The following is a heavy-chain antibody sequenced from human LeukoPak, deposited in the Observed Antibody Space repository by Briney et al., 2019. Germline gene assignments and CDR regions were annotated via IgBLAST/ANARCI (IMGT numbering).Heavy chain of an antibody. Sequence: SETLSLTCTVSGGSISSSSYYWSWIRQPPGKGLEWIGYIYYSGSTNYNPSLKSRVTISVDTSKNQFSLKLSSVTAADTAVYYCARDQDPPYAFDIWGQGTMVTVSS. V-gene: IGHV4-61*01. CDR2: IYYSGST. CDR3: ARDQDPPYAFDI. J-gene: IGHJ3*02. CDR1: GGSISSSSYY.